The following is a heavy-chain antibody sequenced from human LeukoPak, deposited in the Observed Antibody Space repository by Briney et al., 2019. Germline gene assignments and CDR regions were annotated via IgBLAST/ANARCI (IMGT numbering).Heavy chain of an antibody. CDR1: GGSISSTIHY. CDR3: ARQGTDYDILTGYARAFDI. D-gene: IGHD3-9*01. V-gene: IGHV4-39*01. CDR2: IYHTGST. J-gene: IGHJ3*02. Sequence: SETLSLTCTVSGGSISSTIHYWGWIRQPPGKGLEWIGTIYHTGSTYYNPSLKSRVTISVDTSKNQFSLKLSSVPATDTAVYYCARQGTDYDILTGYARAFDIWGQGTMFTVSS.